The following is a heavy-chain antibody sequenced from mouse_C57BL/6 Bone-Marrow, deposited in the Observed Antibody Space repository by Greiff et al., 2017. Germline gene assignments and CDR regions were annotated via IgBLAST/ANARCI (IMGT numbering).Heavy chain of an antibody. CDR3: ARRQEYFDY. CDR2: INPYNGGT. Sequence: VQLQQSGPVLVKPGASVKMSCKASGYTFTDYYMNWVKQSHGKSLEWIGVINPYNGGTSYNQKFKGKATLTVDKSSSTAYMEPNGLTSEDSGVYYCARRQEYFDYWGQGTTLTVSS. V-gene: IGHV1-19*01. CDR1: GYTFTDYY. J-gene: IGHJ2*01. D-gene: IGHD6-1*01.